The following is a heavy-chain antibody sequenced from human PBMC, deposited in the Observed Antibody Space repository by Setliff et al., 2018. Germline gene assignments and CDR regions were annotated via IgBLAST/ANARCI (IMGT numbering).Heavy chain of an antibody. CDR2: ISPYYGST. CDR3: ASAEVVVAP. CDR1: GYTFTSYD. D-gene: IGHD2-15*01. Sequence: ASVKVSCKASGYTFTSYDINWVRQATGQGLEWMGWISPYYGSTNYAQKFQGRVTMTTDTSTSTAYMELSSLRYEDTAVYYCASAEVVVAPWGQGTLVTVSS. J-gene: IGHJ4*02. V-gene: IGHV1-18*01.